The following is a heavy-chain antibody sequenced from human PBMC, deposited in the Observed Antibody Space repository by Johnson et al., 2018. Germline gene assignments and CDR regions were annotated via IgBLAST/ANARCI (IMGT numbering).Heavy chain of an antibody. J-gene: IGHJ6*03. CDR3: AKEGYDFWSNYYYYSDV. V-gene: IGHV3-33*06. CDR2: IWYDGSNK. Sequence: VQLVESGGGVVQPGRSLRLSCAASGFTFSSYGMHWVRQAPGKGLEWVAVIWYDGSNKYYADSVKGRFTISRDNSKNTLYLQMNSLRAEDTAVYYCAKEGYDFWSNYYYYSDVWGKGTTVTVSS. D-gene: IGHD3-3*01. CDR1: GFTFSSYG.